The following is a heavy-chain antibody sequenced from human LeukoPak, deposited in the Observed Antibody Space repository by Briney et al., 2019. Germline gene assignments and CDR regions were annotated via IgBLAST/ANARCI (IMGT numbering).Heavy chain of an antibody. CDR1: GGSFSGYY. Sequence: SETLSLTCAVYGGSFSGYYWSWIRQPPGKGLEWIASGDYSGGAYYNPSLESRVAISADMSKNQISLKLSSVTAADTALYYCARERGEEYSSGWYKTNFFDTWGQGTRVTVSS. CDR2: GDYSGGA. J-gene: IGHJ4*02. V-gene: IGHV4-34*01. D-gene: IGHD6-19*01. CDR3: ARERGEEYSSGWYKTNFFDT.